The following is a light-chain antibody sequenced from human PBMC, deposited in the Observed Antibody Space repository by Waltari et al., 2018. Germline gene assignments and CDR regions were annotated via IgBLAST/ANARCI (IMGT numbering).Light chain of an antibody. CDR2: DTN. CDR1: TGPVTSGQW. Sequence: QAVVTPEPSLTVSPGGPVTLTRGSSTGPVTSGQWPSWFQQKPGRATRTLIYDTNNRMSWAPARFSGSLLGGRAALTLSGAQPEDEAEYYCSLSYSDGQVIFGGGTKLTVL. V-gene: IGLV7-46*01. CDR3: SLSYSDGQVI. J-gene: IGLJ2*01.